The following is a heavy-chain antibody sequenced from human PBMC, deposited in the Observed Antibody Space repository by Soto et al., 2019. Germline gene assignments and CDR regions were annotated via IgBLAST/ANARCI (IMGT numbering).Heavy chain of an antibody. D-gene: IGHD3-3*01. CDR3: ARRAPLNNLLEVPDYSGLDV. J-gene: IGHJ6*02. CDR2: ISSGGSST. Sequence: GGSLRLSCEISGFSLRDYYMSWIRQAPGKGLEWVSYISSGGSSTFYTESVKGRFTISRDIAKNSLHLQMDSRRVEATAVYFCARRAPLNNLLEVPDYSGLDVWGQGTTVTVAS. V-gene: IGHV3-11*01. CDR1: GFSLRDYY.